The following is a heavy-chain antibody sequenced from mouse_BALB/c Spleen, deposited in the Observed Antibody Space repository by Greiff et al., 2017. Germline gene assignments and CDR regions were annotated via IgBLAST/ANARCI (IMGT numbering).Heavy chain of an antibody. CDR2: ISYSGST. V-gene: IGHV3-2*02. Sequence: EVQLKESGPGLVKPSQSLSLTCTVTGYSITSDYAWNWIRQFPGNKLEWMGYISYSGSTSYNPSLKSRISITRDTSKNQFFLQLNSVTTEDTATYYCARGKRAPMDYWGQGTSVTVSS. J-gene: IGHJ4*01. CDR1: GYSITSDYA. CDR3: ARGKRAPMDY. D-gene: IGHD3-3*01.